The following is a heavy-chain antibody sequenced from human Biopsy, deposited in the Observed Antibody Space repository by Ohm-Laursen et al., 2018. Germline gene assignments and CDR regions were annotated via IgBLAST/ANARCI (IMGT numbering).Heavy chain of an antibody. V-gene: IGHV4-59*08. CDR1: GDSINSSY. Sequence: TLSLTCTVSGDSINSSYWSWIRQAPGKGLEWIGFISNSGNTNYNPSLKSRVTISADTSKNQFSLKLGSVTVADTAVFYCVRRGSGGRSFDYWGQGSLVTVSS. J-gene: IGHJ4*02. CDR3: VRRGSGGRSFDY. CDR2: ISNSGNT. D-gene: IGHD2-15*01.